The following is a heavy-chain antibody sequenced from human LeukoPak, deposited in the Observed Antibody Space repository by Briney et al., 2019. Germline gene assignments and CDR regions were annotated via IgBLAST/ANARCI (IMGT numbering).Heavy chain of an antibody. CDR1: GGSISSGGFY. V-gene: IGHV4-31*03. D-gene: IGHD2-2*01. Sequence: PSQTLSLTCTVSGGSISSGGFYWSWIPQHPGKGLERIGYNYYSGRTYYNPSLKSRVSISVDTSKSQFSLKLSSVTGADTAVYYCARERCSSSDYCALDVWGQGTTVTVSS. CDR2: NYYSGRT. CDR3: ARERCSSSDYCALDV. J-gene: IGHJ6*02.